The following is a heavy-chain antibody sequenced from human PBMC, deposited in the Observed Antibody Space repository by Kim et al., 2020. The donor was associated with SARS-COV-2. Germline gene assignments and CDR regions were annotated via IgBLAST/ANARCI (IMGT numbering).Heavy chain of an antibody. CDR3: ARDGDGYNYYFDY. V-gene: IGHV6-1*01. J-gene: IGHJ4*02. Sequence: YAVSVKSRITINPDTSKNQFSLQLNSVTPEDTAVYYCARDGDGYNYYFDYWGQGTLVTVSS. D-gene: IGHD5-12*01.